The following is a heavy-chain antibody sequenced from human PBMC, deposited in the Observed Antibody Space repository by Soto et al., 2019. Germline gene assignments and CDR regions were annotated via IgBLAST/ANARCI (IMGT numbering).Heavy chain of an antibody. CDR3: ARHGPIAAAGTVFDY. CDR2: IYYSGST. J-gene: IGHJ4*02. V-gene: IGHV4-59*08. CDR1: GGSISNYY. D-gene: IGHD6-13*01. Sequence: QVQLQESGPGLVKPSETLSLTCTVSGGSISNYYWSWIRQPPGKGLEWIGYIYYSGSTRYNPSLKILVTISVATSKNQFSLKLSSVTAADTAVYYCARHGPIAAAGTVFDYWGQGTLVTVSS.